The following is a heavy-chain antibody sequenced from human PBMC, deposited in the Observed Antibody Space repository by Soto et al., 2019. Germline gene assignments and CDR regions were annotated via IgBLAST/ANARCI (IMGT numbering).Heavy chain of an antibody. Sequence: GGSLRLSCAASGFTFSSYGMHWVRQAPGKGLEWVAVISYDGSNKYYADSVKGRFTISRDNSKNTLYLQMNSLRAEDTAVYYCAKDDGYSSSLIDYWGQGTLVTVSS. CDR1: GFTFSSYG. V-gene: IGHV3-30*18. D-gene: IGHD6-6*01. CDR3: AKDDGYSSSLIDY. CDR2: ISYDGSNK. J-gene: IGHJ4*02.